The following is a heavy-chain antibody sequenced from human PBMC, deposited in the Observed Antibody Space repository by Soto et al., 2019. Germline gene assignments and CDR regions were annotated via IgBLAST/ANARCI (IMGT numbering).Heavy chain of an antibody. D-gene: IGHD1-7*01. Sequence: PSQTLSLTCAISGDSVSSNSAAWNWIRLSPSRGLEWLARTYYRSRWYNDYAVSVRSRITVNPDTSKNQFSLQLTSVTPEDTAVYYCAGTTSQPWCSMDVWGKGPTVTVSS. V-gene: IGHV6-1*01. CDR1: GDSVSSNSAA. CDR3: AGTTSQPWCSMDV. J-gene: IGHJ6*03. CDR2: TYYRSRWYN.